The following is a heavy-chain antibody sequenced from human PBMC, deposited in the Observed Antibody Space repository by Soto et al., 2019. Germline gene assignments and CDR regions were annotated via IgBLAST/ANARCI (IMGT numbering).Heavy chain of an antibody. CDR3: ARAPYRGTTSRGAFNL. Sequence: QVQLQESGPGLVKPSQTLSLTCTVSGGSISSSDYYWTWIRQSPGRGLEWIGYIYYTGSTYYNPSLNSRLTIAVDTSKSQFSLKLNSMTAADTAVYYCARAPYRGTTSRGAFNLWGQGTMVTVSS. CDR1: GGSISSSDYY. V-gene: IGHV4-30-4*01. CDR2: IYYTGST. D-gene: IGHD1-26*01. J-gene: IGHJ3*01.